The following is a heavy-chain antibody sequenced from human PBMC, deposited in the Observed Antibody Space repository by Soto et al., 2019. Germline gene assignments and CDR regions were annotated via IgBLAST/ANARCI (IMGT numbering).Heavy chain of an antibody. CDR1: GFTFTSSA. V-gene: IGHV1-58*02. CDR3: AATYYYDSSGYYSSFDY. Sequence: SVKVSCKASGFTFTSSAMQWVRQARGQRLEWIGWIVVGSGNTNYAQKFQERVTITRDMSTSTAYMELSSLRSEDTAVYYCAATYYYDSSGYYSSFDYWGQGTLVTVSS. D-gene: IGHD3-22*01. CDR2: IVVGSGNT. J-gene: IGHJ4*02.